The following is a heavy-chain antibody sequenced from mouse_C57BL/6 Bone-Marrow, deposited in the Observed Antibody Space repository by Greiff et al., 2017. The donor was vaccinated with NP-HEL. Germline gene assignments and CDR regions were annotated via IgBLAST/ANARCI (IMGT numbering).Heavy chain of an antibody. Sequence: EVQLVESGGGLVKPGGSLKLSCAASGFTFSSSAMSWVSQTPEKRLEWVATISDGGSYTYYPDNVKGRFTISRDNAKNNLYLQISLLKSEDTAMYYFAREPPCCAMDYWGQGTSVTVTS. CDR3: AREPPCCAMDY. V-gene: IGHV5-4*01. CDR2: ISDGGSYT. CDR1: GFTFSSSA. J-gene: IGHJ4*01.